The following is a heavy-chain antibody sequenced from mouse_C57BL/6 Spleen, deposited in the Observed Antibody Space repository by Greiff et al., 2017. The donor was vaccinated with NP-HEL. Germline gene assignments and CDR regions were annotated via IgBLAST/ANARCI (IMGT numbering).Heavy chain of an antibody. CDR1: GYTFTSYW. J-gene: IGHJ1*03. V-gene: IGHV1-55*01. D-gene: IGHD1-1*01. CDR2: IYPGSGSS. Sequence: VQLQQPGAELVKPGASVKMSCKASGYTFTSYWITWVKLRPGQGLEWIGDIYPGSGSSNYNEKFKSKATLTVDTSSSTAYMQLSSLTSEDSAVYYCARRYGSSYSWYFDVWGTGTTVTVSS. CDR3: ARRYGSSYSWYFDV.